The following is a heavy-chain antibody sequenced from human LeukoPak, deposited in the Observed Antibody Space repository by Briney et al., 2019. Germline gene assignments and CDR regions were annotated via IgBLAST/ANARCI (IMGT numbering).Heavy chain of an antibody. Sequence: SETLSLTCTVSGGSISSYYWSWIRQPPGKGLEWIGYIYYSGSTNYNPSLKSRVTIPVDTSKNQFSLKLSSVTAADTAVYYCASYGSGSPEAFDIWGQGTMVTVSS. V-gene: IGHV4-59*01. CDR3: ASYGSGSPEAFDI. CDR2: IYYSGST. CDR1: GGSISSYY. J-gene: IGHJ3*02. D-gene: IGHD3-10*01.